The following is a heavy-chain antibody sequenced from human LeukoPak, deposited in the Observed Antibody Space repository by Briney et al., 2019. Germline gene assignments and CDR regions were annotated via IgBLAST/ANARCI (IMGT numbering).Heavy chain of an antibody. V-gene: IGHV3-23*01. Sequence: GGSLRLACAASGFTLRGYAMNWVRQAPGKGLEWVSGISESGVGTNYADSVKGRFTTSRDNSKNTLYLQMNSLRAEDTAVYYCAKDAAGPEYWGQGTLVTVSS. CDR2: ISESGVGT. CDR1: GFTLRGYA. D-gene: IGHD6-13*01. CDR3: AKDAAGPEY. J-gene: IGHJ4*02.